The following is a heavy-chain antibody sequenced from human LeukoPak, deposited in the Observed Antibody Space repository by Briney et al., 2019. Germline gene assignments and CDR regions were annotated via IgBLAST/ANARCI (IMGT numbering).Heavy chain of an antibody. CDR2: ISYDGSNK. V-gene: IGHV3-30*04. J-gene: IGHJ4*02. CDR1: GFTFSSYA. D-gene: IGHD3-3*01. Sequence: GGSLRLSCAASGFTFSSYAMHWVRQAPGKGLEWVAVISYDGSNKYYADSVKGRFTISRDNSKNTLYLQMNSLRAEDTAVYYCASGTGVANFDYRGQGTLVTVSS. CDR3: ASGTGVANFDY.